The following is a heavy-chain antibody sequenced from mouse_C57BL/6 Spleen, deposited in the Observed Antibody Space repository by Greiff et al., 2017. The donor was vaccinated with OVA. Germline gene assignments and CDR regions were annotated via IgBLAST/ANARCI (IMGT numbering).Heavy chain of an antibody. CDR2: IWWDDDK. Sequence: QVQLKESGPGILQPSQTLSLTCSFSGFSLSTFGMGVGWIRQPSGQGLEWLAHIWWDDDKYYNPALKSRLSISKDTSKNQVFLKIAKVDTADTATYYCARIPYGMSYYWYFDVWGTGTTVTVSS. J-gene: IGHJ1*03. D-gene: IGHD1-1*01. CDR3: ARIPYGMSYYWYFDV. CDR1: GFSLSTFGMG. V-gene: IGHV8-8*01.